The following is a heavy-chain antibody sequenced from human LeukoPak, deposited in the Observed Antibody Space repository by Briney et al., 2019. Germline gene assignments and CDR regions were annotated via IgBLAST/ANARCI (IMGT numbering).Heavy chain of an antibody. V-gene: IGHV3-30*18. Sequence: GRSLRLSCAASGFTFSSYGMHWVRQAPGKGLEWVAVISYDGSNKYYADSVKGRFTISRDNPKNTLYLQMNSLRAEDTAVYYCAKGQEGYPNDYWGQGTLVTVSS. CDR1: GFTFSSYG. D-gene: IGHD5-24*01. CDR2: ISYDGSNK. J-gene: IGHJ4*02. CDR3: AKGQEGYPNDY.